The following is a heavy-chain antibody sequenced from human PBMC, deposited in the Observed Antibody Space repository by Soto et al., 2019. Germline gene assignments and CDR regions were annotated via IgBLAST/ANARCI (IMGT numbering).Heavy chain of an antibody. V-gene: IGHV1-2*04. J-gene: IGHJ3*02. CDR1: GYTFTGYY. CDR3: ARDQNYYDSGGYYYRTGAFDI. Sequence: QVQLVQSGAEVKKPGASVKVSCKASGYTFTGYYMHWVRQAPGQGLEWMGWINPNSGGTNYAQKFQGWVTMTRDTSISTAYMELSRLRSDDTAVYYCARDQNYYDSGGYYYRTGAFDIWGQWTMVTVSS. D-gene: IGHD3-22*01. CDR2: INPNSGGT.